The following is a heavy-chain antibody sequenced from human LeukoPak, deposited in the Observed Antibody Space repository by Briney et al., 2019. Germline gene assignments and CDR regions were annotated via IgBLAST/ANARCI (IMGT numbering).Heavy chain of an antibody. CDR3: AREGITGTTNWFDP. Sequence: SETLPLTCAVYGGSFSGYYWSWIRQPPGKGLEWIGEINHSGSTNYNPSLKSRVTISVDTSKNQFSLKLSSVTAADTAVYYCAREGITGTTNWFDPWGQGTLVTVSS. CDR2: INHSGST. J-gene: IGHJ5*02. D-gene: IGHD1-7*01. V-gene: IGHV4-34*01. CDR1: GGSFSGYY.